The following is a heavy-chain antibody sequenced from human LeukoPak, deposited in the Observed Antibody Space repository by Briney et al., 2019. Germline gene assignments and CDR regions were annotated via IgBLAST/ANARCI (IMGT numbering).Heavy chain of an antibody. V-gene: IGHV4-61*02. CDR2: IHTSGST. CDR3: ASSIRDIIILAY. J-gene: IGHJ4*02. D-gene: IGHD3-9*01. Sequence: SETLSLTCTVSGGSISSGSYYWSWIRQPAGKGLEWVGRIHTSGSTYYNPSLKSRVTISLDTSKNHFSLRLTSVTAADTAVYYCASSIRDIIILAYWGQGTLVTVSS. CDR1: GGSISSGSYY.